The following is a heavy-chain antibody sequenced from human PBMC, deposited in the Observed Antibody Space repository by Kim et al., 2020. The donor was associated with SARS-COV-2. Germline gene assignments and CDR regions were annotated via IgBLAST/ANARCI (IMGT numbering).Heavy chain of an antibody. D-gene: IGHD6-13*01. V-gene: IGHV3-11*04. CDR3: ASRAADPWGGYGMDV. CDR1: GFTFSDYY. J-gene: IGHJ6*02. Sequence: GGSLRLSCAASGFTFSDYYVSWIRQAPGKGLEWVSYISSSGSTIYYADSVKGRFTISRDNAKNSLYLQMNSLRAEDTAVYYCASRAADPWGGYGMDVWGQGTTVTVSS. CDR2: ISSSGSTI.